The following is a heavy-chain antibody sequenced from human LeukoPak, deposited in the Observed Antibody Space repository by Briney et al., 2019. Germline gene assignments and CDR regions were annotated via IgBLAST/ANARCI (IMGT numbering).Heavy chain of an antibody. CDR3: ARGQWVPRGVFDY. CDR2: ISRSGSTI. V-gene: IGHV3-48*01. J-gene: IGHJ4*02. CDR1: GFTFSRYA. Sequence: GGSLRLSCAASGFTFSRYAMSWVRQAPGKGLEWVSSISRSGSTIYYADSVKGRFTISRDNAKNSLYLQMNSLRAEDTAVYYCARGQWVPRGVFDYWGQGTLVTVSS. D-gene: IGHD6-19*01.